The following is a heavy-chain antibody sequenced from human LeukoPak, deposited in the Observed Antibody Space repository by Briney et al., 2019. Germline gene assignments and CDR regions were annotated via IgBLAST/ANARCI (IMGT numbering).Heavy chain of an antibody. CDR3: ARRGYRNWYFDL. CDR2: IYYSGST. CDR1: GGSISSSSYY. V-gene: IGHV4-39*01. D-gene: IGHD5-18*01. Sequence: SETLSLTCTVSGGSISSSSYYWGWIRQPPGKGLEWIGSIYYSGSTYYNPSLKSRVTISVDTSKNQFSLKLSSVTAADTAVYHCARRGYRNWYFDLWGRGTLVTVSS. J-gene: IGHJ2*01.